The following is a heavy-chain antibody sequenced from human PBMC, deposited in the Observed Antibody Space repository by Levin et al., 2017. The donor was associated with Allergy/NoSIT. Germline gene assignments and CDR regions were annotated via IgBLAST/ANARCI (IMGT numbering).Heavy chain of an antibody. CDR2: ISSSSSYI. CDR1: GFTFSSYS. CDR3: ARRGPVAGTGAFDI. V-gene: IGHV3-21*01. J-gene: IGHJ3*02. D-gene: IGHD6-19*01. Sequence: GGSLRLSCAASGFTFSSYSMNWVRQAPGKGLEWVSSISSSSSYIYYADSVKGRFTISRDNAKNSLYLQMNSLRAEDTAVYYCARRGPVAGTGAFDIWGQGTMVTVSS.